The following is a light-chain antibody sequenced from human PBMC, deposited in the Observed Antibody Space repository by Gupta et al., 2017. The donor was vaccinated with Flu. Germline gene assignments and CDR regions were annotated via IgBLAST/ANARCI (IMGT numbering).Light chain of an antibody. V-gene: IGKV3-11*01. CDR3: QHRGNWPPGAT. J-gene: IGKJ2*01. CDR1: QSVSGY. CDR2: DAS. Sequence: TLSLSPGERATLSCGASQSVSGYLAWYQQKPGQAPRLLIYDASSRATGITARFSGSGSGTDFTLIISRLEPEDFAVYFCQHRGNWPPGATFGQGTRLEIK.